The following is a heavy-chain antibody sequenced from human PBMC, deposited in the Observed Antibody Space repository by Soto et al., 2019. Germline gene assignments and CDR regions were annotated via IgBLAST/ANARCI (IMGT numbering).Heavy chain of an antibody. Sequence: PGGSLRLSCAASGFTVSSNYMSWVRQAPGKGLEWVSVIYSGGSTYYADSVKGRFTISRDNSKNTLYLQMNSLRAEDTAVYYCASPYCSGGSCENNWFDPWGQGTLVTVSS. D-gene: IGHD2-15*01. CDR3: ASPYCSGGSCENNWFDP. V-gene: IGHV3-66*01. CDR2: IYSGGST. CDR1: GFTVSSNY. J-gene: IGHJ5*02.